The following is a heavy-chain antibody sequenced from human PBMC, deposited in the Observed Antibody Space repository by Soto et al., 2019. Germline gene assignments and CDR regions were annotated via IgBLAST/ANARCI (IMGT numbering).Heavy chain of an antibody. Sequence: ASVKVSCKASGYTFTSYGISWVRQAPGQGLEWMGWISAYNGNTNYAQKLQGRVTMTTDTSTSTAYMELRSLRSDDTAVYYCARGQHSVAYCGGDCYPYYFDYWGQGTLVTVSS. V-gene: IGHV1-18*01. CDR1: GYTFTSYG. CDR3: ARGQHSVAYCGGDCYPYYFDY. J-gene: IGHJ4*02. D-gene: IGHD2-21*01. CDR2: ISAYNGNT.